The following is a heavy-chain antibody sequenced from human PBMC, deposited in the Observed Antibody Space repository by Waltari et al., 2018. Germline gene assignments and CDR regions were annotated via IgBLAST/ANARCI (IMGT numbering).Heavy chain of an antibody. Sequence: QVQLVQSGVEVKKPGASVTVSCQASGYSFTGYGISWVRQAPGQGLEWMGWITPYNGNTDYAQNLQGRVTMTTDTSTTTAYMELRSLRSDDTAVYFCARRGTAIAAANDYRGQGTLVTVSS. D-gene: IGHD6-13*01. CDR2: ITPYNGNT. CDR3: ARRGTAIAAANDY. CDR1: GYSFTGYG. J-gene: IGHJ4*02. V-gene: IGHV1-18*01.